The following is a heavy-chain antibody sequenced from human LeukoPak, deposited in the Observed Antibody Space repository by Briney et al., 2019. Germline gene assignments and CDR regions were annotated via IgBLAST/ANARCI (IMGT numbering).Heavy chain of an antibody. CDR2: INHSGST. CDR3: ARGIGIAVAGPFDY. V-gene: IGHV4-34*01. CDR1: GGSFSGYY. Sequence: SETLSLTCAVYGGSFSGYYWSWIRQPPGKGLEWIGEINHSGSTNYNPSLKSRVTISVDTSKNQFSLKLSSVTAADTAVYYCARGIGIAVAGPFDYGGQGTLVTVSS. J-gene: IGHJ4*02. D-gene: IGHD6-19*01.